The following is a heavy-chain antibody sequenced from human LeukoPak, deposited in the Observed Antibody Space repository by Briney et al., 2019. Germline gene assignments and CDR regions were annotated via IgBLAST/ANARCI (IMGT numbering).Heavy chain of an antibody. CDR2: IYYTGNT. Sequence: SETLSLTCTVSGGSISNYYWNWIPQPPGKGLEWIGYIYYTGNTNYNPSLKSRVTISVDTSKNHFSLKLSSLTATDTAVYYCARDRLQLQSWGQGTLVTVSS. CDR1: GGSISNYY. D-gene: IGHD1-1*01. CDR3: ARDRLQLQS. J-gene: IGHJ5*02. V-gene: IGHV4-59*01.